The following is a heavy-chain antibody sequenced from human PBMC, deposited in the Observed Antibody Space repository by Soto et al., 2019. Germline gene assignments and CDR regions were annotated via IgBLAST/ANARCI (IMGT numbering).Heavy chain of an antibody. J-gene: IGHJ6*02. CDR3: ARGKIQLWLMDYYYGMDV. D-gene: IGHD5-18*01. Sequence: KTSETLSLTCAVYGGSFSGYYWSWIRQPPGKGLEWIGEINHSGSTNYNPSLKSRVTISVDTSKNQFSLKLTSVTAADTAVYYCARGKIQLWLMDYYYGMDVWGQGTTVTVSS. CDR1: GGSFSGYY. V-gene: IGHV4-34*01. CDR2: INHSGST.